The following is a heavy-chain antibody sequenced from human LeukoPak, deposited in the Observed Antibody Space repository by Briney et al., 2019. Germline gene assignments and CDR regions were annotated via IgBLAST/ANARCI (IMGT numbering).Heavy chain of an antibody. CDR2: IYYSGST. D-gene: IGHD3-10*01. V-gene: IGHV4-59*12. J-gene: IGHJ6*03. CDR1: GGSISSYY. CDR3: ARGSAYGSGSFLRVYYMDV. Sequence: PSETLSLTCTVSGGSISSYYRSWIRQPPGKGLEWIGYIYYSGSTNYNPSLKSRVTISVDTSKNQFSLKLSSVTAADTAVYYCARGSAYGSGSFLRVYYMDVWGKGTTVTVSS.